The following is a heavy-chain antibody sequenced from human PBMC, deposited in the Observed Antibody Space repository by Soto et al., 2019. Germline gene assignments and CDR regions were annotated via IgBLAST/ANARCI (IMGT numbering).Heavy chain of an antibody. J-gene: IGHJ6*02. Sequence: QVQLVQSGAEVKKPGASVKVSCKASGYTFTSYDINWVRQATGQGLEWMGWMNPNSGNTGYAQKYQXXVTMPRNTSISTAYMELSSLRSEDTAVYYCAREKTSYGMDVWGQGTTVTVSS. CDR2: MNPNSGNT. CDR1: GYTFTSYD. V-gene: IGHV1-8*01. CDR3: AREKTSYGMDV.